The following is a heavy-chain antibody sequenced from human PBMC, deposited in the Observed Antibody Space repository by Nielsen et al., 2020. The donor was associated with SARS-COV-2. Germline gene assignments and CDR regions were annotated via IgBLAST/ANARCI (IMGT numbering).Heavy chain of an antibody. CDR3: ARLENDYYFFGMDF. J-gene: IGHJ6*02. Sequence: VRQAPGKGLEWMGIIYPEDSDTKYSPSFQGQVSISVDKSITTAYLQLNSLKASDTAMYYCARLENDYYFFGMDFWGQGTTVTVSS. V-gene: IGHV5-51*01. CDR2: IYPEDSDT. D-gene: IGHD3/OR15-3a*01.